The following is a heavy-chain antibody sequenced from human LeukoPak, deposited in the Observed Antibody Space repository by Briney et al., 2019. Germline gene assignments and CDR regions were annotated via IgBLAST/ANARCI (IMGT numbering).Heavy chain of an antibody. CDR3: VKDSHSSGYYWDY. CDR2: ISGSGGST. V-gene: IGHV3-23*01. CDR1: GFTFSSYA. Sequence: PGGSLRLSCAASGFTFSSYAMSWVRQAPGKGLEWVSAISGSGGSTYYADSVKGRFTISRDNSKNTLYLQMNSLRAEDTAVYYCVKDSHSSGYYWDYWGQGTLVTVSS. D-gene: IGHD3-22*01. J-gene: IGHJ4*02.